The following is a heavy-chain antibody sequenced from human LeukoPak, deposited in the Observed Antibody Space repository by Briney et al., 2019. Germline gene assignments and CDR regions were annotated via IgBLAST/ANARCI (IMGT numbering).Heavy chain of an antibody. CDR3: ARDLGQTYYYDSSGLDS. Sequence: GASVKVSCKASGYTFTAYYMHWVRQAPGQGLEWMGWINPNSGDTNYAEKFQGRVTMTRDTSISTAYMDLGGLRSDDTAVYYCARDLGQTYYYDSSGLDSWGQGTLVTVSS. CDR2: INPNSGDT. J-gene: IGHJ4*02. D-gene: IGHD3-22*01. V-gene: IGHV1-2*02. CDR1: GYTFTAYY.